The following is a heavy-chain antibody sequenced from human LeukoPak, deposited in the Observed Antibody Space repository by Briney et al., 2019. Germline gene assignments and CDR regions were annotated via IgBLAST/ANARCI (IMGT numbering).Heavy chain of an antibody. CDR3: ANLGNY. CDR1: GFTFSSYG. CDR2: ISYDGSNK. J-gene: IGHJ4*02. Sequence: GRSLRLSCAASGFTFSSYGMHWVRQAPGKGLEWVAVISYDGSNKYYADSVKGRFTISRDNSKNTLYLQMNSLRAEDTAVYYCANLGNYWGQGTLVTASS. D-gene: IGHD3-16*01. V-gene: IGHV3-30*18.